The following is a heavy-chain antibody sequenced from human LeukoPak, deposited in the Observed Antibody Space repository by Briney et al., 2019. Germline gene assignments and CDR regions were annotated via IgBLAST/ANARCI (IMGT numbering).Heavy chain of an antibody. CDR2: IYSGGST. Sequence: GGSLRLSCAASAFTVSSNYMSWVRQAPGKGLEWVSVIYSGGSTYYADSVQGRFTIARDNSKNTLYLQMNSLRAEDTAVYYCARDEVYCSSTSCYPDYMDVWGKGTTVTVSS. J-gene: IGHJ6*03. CDR3: ARDEVYCSSTSCYPDYMDV. CDR1: AFTVSSNY. V-gene: IGHV3-66*02. D-gene: IGHD2-2*01.